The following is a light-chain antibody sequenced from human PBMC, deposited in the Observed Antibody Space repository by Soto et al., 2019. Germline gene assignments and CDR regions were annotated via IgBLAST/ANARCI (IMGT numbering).Light chain of an antibody. CDR1: QSISIL. CDR2: ATS. CDR3: QNYNDFSWT. V-gene: IGKV1-5*03. J-gene: IGKJ1*01. Sequence: DIHLTQSPSTLSASVGDRVTITCRASQSISILLAWYQQKPGKAPNLLIYATSTLETGVPSRFSGSGSGTEFTLTISSLQPDDSATYYCQNYNDFSWTFGQGTKVEIK.